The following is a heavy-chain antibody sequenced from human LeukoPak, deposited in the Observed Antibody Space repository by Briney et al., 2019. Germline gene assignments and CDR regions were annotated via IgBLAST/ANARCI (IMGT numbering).Heavy chain of an antibody. CDR2: ISSSSNYI. Sequence: GGSLRLSCAASEFTFRSYSMNWVRQAPGKGLEWVSSISSSSNYIYYADSVKGRFTISRGNGKNSLYLQMSSLRAEDTAVYYCARATHCGGDCYSGAFDIWGHGTMVTVSS. CDR1: EFTFRSYS. CDR3: ARATHCGGDCYSGAFDI. D-gene: IGHD2-21*02. V-gene: IGHV3-21*01. J-gene: IGHJ3*02.